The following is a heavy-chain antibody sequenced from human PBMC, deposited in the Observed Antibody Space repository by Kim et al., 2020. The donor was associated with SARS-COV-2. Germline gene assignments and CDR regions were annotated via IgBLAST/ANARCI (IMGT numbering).Heavy chain of an antibody. Sequence: SETLSLTCTVSGGSISSSSYYWGWIRQPPGKGLEWIGSIYYSGSTYYNPSLKSRVTISVDTSKNQFSLKLSSVTAADTAVYYCARHECCSGGSIYYYGMDVWGQGTTVTVSS. CDR1: GGSISSSSYY. CDR2: IYYSGST. J-gene: IGHJ6*02. V-gene: IGHV4-39*01. CDR3: ARHECCSGGSIYYYGMDV. D-gene: IGHD2-15*01.